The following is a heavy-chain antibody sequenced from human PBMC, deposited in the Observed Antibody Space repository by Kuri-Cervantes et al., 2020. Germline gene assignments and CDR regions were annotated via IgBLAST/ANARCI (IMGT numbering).Heavy chain of an antibody. CDR1: GGSFSGYY. CDR3: ARGYCSGDSCRTIAPGAV. J-gene: IGHJ6*02. Sequence: SQTLSLTCAVYGGSFSGYYWSWIRQPPGKGLEWIGEINHSGSTNYNPSLKSRVTISVDTSKNQFSLKLSSVTAADTAVYYCARGYCSGDSCRTIAPGAVWGQGITVTVSS. D-gene: IGHD2-21*01. V-gene: IGHV4-34*01. CDR2: INHSGST.